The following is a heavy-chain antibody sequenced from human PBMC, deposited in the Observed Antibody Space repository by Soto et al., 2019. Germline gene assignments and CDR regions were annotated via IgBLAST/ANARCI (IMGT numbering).Heavy chain of an antibody. CDR2: ISGSGGDT. CDR1: GFSFSSYA. V-gene: IGHV3-23*01. Sequence: EVQLLESGGGLVQPGGSLRLSCAATGFSFSSYAMTWVRQAPGKGLEWVSTISGSGGDTYYADSVKGRFTISRDNSKDTVYVPMNSLRAEDTAIYYCAKADARGGNSLLFDSWGQGTLVTVSS. D-gene: IGHD2-21*02. CDR3: AKADARGGNSLLFDS. J-gene: IGHJ4*02.